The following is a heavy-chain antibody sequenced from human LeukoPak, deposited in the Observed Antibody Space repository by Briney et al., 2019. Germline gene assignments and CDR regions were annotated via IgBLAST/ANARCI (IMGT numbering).Heavy chain of an antibody. J-gene: IGHJ4*02. Sequence: GGSLRLSCAASGFTFSSYAMSWVRQAPGKGLEWVSAISGSGGSTYYADSVKGRFTISRDNSKNTLYLQMNSLRAEDTAVYYCAKDPWDVVVPIMFSFFDYWGQGTLVTVSS. CDR1: GFTFSSYA. CDR3: AKDPWDVVVPIMFSFFDY. D-gene: IGHD2-2*01. V-gene: IGHV3-23*01. CDR2: ISGSGGST.